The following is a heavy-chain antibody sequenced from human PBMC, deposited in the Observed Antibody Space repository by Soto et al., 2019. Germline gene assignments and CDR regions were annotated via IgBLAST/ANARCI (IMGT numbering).Heavy chain of an antibody. CDR2: ISYDGSNK. V-gene: IGHV3-30-3*01. J-gene: IGHJ6*02. D-gene: IGHD3-3*01. CDR3: AREPDHLFWSGYPYGMDV. Sequence: PGGSLRLSCAASGFTFSSYAMHLVRQAPGKGLEWVAVISYDGSNKYYADSVKGRFTISRDNSKNTLYLQMNSLRAEDTAVYYCAREPDHLFWSGYPYGMDVWGQGTKVTVSS. CDR1: GFTFSSYA.